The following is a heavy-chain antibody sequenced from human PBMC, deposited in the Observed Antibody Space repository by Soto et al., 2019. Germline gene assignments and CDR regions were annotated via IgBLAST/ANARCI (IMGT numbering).Heavy chain of an antibody. D-gene: IGHD6-6*01. CDR2: IYPGDSDT. V-gene: IGHV5-51*01. CDR3: VVYSSSSGRHFDY. CDR1: GYIFSKYW. Sequence: GESLKISCNSSGYIFSKYWICWVLQMPGKGLEWMGIIYPGDSDTRYSPSFQGQVTISTDKSITTAYLQWRSLKASDTAIYYCVVYSSSSGRHFDYWGQGTLVTVSS. J-gene: IGHJ4*02.